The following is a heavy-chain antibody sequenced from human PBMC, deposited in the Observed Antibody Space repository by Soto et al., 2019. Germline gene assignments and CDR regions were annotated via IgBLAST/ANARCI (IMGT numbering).Heavy chain of an antibody. D-gene: IGHD5-18*01. CDR2: IIPILGIA. CDR3: ARDKGSYGSTTLYYYYGMDV. CDR1: GGTFSSYT. V-gene: IGHV1-69*08. J-gene: IGHJ6*02. Sequence: QVQLVQSGAAVKKPGSSVKVSCKASGGTFSSYTISWVRQAPGQGLEWMGRIIPILGIANYAQKFQGRVTITADKSTSTAYMELSSLRSEDTAVYYCARDKGSYGSTTLYYYYGMDVWGQGTTVTVSS.